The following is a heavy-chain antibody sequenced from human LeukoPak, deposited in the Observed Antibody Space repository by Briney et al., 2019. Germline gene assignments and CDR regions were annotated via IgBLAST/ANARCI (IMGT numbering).Heavy chain of an antibody. V-gene: IGHV3-23*01. CDR3: AKMFDTSSWYRAGFDY. D-gene: IGHD6-13*01. CDR1: GFTFSSYA. CDR2: ISGSGTII. Sequence: PGGSLRLSCAASGFTFSSYAMSWVRQAPGKGLEWVSVISGSGTIIYYADSVKGRFTISRDNSKNTLYLQMNSLRAEDTAVYYCAKMFDTSSWYRAGFDYWGQGTPVTVSS. J-gene: IGHJ4*02.